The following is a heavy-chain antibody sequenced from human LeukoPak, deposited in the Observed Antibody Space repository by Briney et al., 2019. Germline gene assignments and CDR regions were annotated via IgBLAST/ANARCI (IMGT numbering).Heavy chain of an antibody. CDR3: ARTLDDYGDFSFDY. CDR1: GGSISSSSYY. Sequence: SETLSLTCTVSGGSISSSSYYWGWIRQSPGKGLEWIGSIYHSGSTYYNPSLKSRVTISVDTSKNQFSLKLSSVTAADTAVYYCARTLDDYGDFSFDYWGQGTLVTVSS. CDR2: IYHSGST. V-gene: IGHV4-39*07. D-gene: IGHD4-17*01. J-gene: IGHJ4*02.